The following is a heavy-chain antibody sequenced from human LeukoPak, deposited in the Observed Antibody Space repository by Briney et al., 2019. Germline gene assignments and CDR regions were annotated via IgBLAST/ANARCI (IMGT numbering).Heavy chain of an antibody. V-gene: IGHV4-4*07. CDR1: GTSINNYY. J-gene: IGHJ3*02. Sequence: SETLSLTCTVSGTSINNYYWSWFRQPAGKGLEWIGRIYFSGSTNYNPSLKSRITMSLDTSKNQFSLNLRFVTAADTAVYFCAREMAVAGPYTFDIWGQGTEVTVS. D-gene: IGHD2-2*02. CDR2: IYFSGST. CDR3: AREMAVAGPYTFDI.